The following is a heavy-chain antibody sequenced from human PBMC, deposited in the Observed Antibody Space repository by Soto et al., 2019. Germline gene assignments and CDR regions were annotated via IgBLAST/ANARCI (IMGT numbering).Heavy chain of an antibody. V-gene: IGHV1-69*13. J-gene: IGHJ6*02. Sequence: ASVKVSCKASGGTFSSYAISWVRQAPGQGLEWMGGIIPIFGTANYAQKFQGRVTITADESTSTAYMELSSLRSEDTAVYYCARIAIVVVPAAYYYYGMDVWGQGTTVTVSS. CDR3: ARIAIVVVPAAYYYYGMDV. CDR2: IIPIFGTA. D-gene: IGHD2-2*01. CDR1: GGTFSSYA.